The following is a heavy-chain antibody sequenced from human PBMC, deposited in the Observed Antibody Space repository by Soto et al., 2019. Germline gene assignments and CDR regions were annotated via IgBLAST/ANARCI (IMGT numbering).Heavy chain of an antibody. Sequence: GGSLRLSCAASGFASGFTLRSYAMSWVRQAPGKGLEWVSAISDSGRYTYYAASVKGRFTISKDTSKNTLYLQMNSLRVDDTAVYYCAKGIKWELPFDCWDQGTLVTVSS. V-gene: IGHV3-23*01. D-gene: IGHD5-12*01. CDR1: GFTLRSYA. J-gene: IGHJ4*02. CDR3: AKGIKWELPFDC. CDR2: ISDSGRYT.